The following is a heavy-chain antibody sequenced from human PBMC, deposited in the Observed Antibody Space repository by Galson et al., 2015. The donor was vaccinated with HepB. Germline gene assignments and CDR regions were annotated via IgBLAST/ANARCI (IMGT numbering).Heavy chain of an antibody. V-gene: IGHV1-3*04. D-gene: IGHD5-24*01. Sequence: SVKVSCKASGYSFTIYYIHRVRQAPGQRLEWMGRVNTGNGNTKYSQKFQDRVTLTRDTSATTAYMELSSLESEDTAVYYCARGGQWPQFYYFDYWGRGTLVTVSS. CDR2: VNTGNGNT. J-gene: IGHJ4*02. CDR3: ARGGQWPQFYYFDY. CDR1: GYSFTIYY.